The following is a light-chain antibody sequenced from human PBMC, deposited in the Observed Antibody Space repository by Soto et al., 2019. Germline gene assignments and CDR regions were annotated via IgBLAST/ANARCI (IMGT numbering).Light chain of an antibody. CDR2: GAS. V-gene: IGKV3D-15*01. J-gene: IGKJ2*01. Sequence: EIVMTQSPVTLSVSPGETATLSCRASQSVSNNLAWYHQRPGQPPRFLIYGASTRVTGIPARFSGSGSGTEFTLTISSLQSEDFGVYYCQEYHDWPRTFGQGTKLEI. CDR3: QEYHDWPRT. CDR1: QSVSNN.